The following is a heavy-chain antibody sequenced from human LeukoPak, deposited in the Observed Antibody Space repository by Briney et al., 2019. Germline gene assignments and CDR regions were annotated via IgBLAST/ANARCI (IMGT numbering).Heavy chain of an antibody. J-gene: IGHJ4*02. Sequence: GGSLRLSCAASGFTFSSYAMSWVRQAPGKGLEWVSAISGSGGSTYYADSVQGRFTISRDNSKSTLCLQMNSLRAEDTAIYYCARSLPYGTTWYGRSDFWGQGTLVTVSS. D-gene: IGHD6-13*01. V-gene: IGHV3-23*01. CDR1: GFTFSSYA. CDR3: ARSLPYGTTWYGRSDF. CDR2: ISGSGGST.